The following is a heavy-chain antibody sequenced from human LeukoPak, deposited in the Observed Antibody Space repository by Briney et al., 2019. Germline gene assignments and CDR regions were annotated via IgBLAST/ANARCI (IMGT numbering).Heavy chain of an antibody. V-gene: IGHV3-21*01. Sequence: GGSLRLSCAASGFTFSSYSMTWVRQAPGKGLEWVSSISRSSSYIYYADSVKGRFTISRDNAKNSLYLQMNSLRAEDTAVYYCARDPRSITIFGVVSRFRDYWGQGTLVTVSS. J-gene: IGHJ4*02. CDR2: ISRSSSYI. CDR3: ARDPRSITIFGVVSRFRDY. D-gene: IGHD3-3*01. CDR1: GFTFSSYS.